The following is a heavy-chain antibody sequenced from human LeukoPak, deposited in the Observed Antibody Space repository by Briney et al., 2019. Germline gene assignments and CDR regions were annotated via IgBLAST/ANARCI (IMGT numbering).Heavy chain of an antibody. D-gene: IGHD3-10*01. Sequence: GGSLRLSCAASGFTFSSYGMHWVRQAPGKGLEWVAVISYDGSNKYYADSVKGRFTISRDNSKSTLYLQMNSLRAEDTAVYYCARVPFPYYYGSGSYYPYNWFDPWGQGTLVTVSS. J-gene: IGHJ5*02. CDR2: ISYDGSNK. CDR1: GFTFSSYG. CDR3: ARVPFPYYYGSGSYYPYNWFDP. V-gene: IGHV3-30*19.